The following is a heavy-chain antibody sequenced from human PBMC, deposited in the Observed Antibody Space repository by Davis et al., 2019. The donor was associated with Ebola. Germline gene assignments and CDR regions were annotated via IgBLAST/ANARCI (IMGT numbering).Heavy chain of an antibody. V-gene: IGHV1-3*01. J-gene: IGHJ4*02. CDR2: INAGNGNT. CDR1: GGIFSNYA. D-gene: IGHD4-17*01. CDR3: ASDYGDYGEGHFDY. Sequence: ASVKVSCKASGGIFSNYAISWVRQAPGQRLEWMGWINAGNGNTKYSQKFQGRVTITRDTSASTAYMELSSLRSEDTAVYYCASDYGDYGEGHFDYWGQGTLVTVSS.